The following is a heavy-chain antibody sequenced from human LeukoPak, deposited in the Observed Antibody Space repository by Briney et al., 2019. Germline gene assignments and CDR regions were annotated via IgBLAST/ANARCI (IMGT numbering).Heavy chain of an antibody. V-gene: IGHV3-66*01. Sequence: GGSLRLSCAASGFTVSSNYMSWVRQAPGKGLEWVSVIYSGGSTYYADSVKGRFTISRDNSKNTLYLQMNSLRAEDTAVYYCARDGTVTAGPFDPWGGGTLVTVSS. CDR2: IYSGGST. D-gene: IGHD4-17*01. CDR1: GFTVSSNY. CDR3: ARDGTVTAGPFDP. J-gene: IGHJ5*02.